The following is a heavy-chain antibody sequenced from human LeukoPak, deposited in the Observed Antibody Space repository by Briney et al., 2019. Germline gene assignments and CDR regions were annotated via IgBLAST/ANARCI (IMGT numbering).Heavy chain of an antibody. CDR1: GFTFGDYA. J-gene: IGHJ5*02. CDR2: IRSYAYGGTT. CDR3: TRGRFYGETHWFDP. D-gene: IGHD3-10*01. V-gene: IGHV3-49*04. Sequence: GGSLRLSCEASGFTFGDYAMSWVRQAPGKGLQWVGFIRSYAYGGTTDYAASVKGRFTISRDDSKSIADLQMNSLKTEDTAVYYCTRGRFYGETHWFDPWGQGTLVTVSS.